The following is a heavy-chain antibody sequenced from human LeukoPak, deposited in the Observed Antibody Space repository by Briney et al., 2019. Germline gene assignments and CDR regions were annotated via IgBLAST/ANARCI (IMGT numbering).Heavy chain of an antibody. CDR3: ARASYFGAFDI. V-gene: IGHV1-8*01. Sequence: GASVQVSCKASGYTFASHDINWVRQATGQGLEWMGWMNPNSGNTGYAQRFQGRVTITRNTSISTAYMELSSLRSEDTAVYYCARASYFGAFDIWGQGTMVTVSS. CDR2: MNPNSGNT. CDR1: GYTFASHD. D-gene: IGHD1-26*01. J-gene: IGHJ3*02.